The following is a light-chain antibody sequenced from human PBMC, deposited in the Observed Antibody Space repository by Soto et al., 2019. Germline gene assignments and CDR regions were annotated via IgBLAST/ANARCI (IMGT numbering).Light chain of an antibody. CDR2: DVS. CDR1: SSDVGAYNY. V-gene: IGLV2-14*03. Sequence: QSVLTQPASVSGSPGQSITISCTGSSSDVGAYNYVSWYQQHPGKAPKVMIFDVSNRPSGVSNRFSGSKSGITASLTISGLQAEDEADYYCSSYTSSSVVIFGGGTQLTVL. CDR3: SSYTSSSVVI. J-gene: IGLJ2*01.